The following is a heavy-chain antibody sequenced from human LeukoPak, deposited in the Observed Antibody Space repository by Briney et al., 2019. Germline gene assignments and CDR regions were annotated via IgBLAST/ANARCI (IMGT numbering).Heavy chain of an antibody. J-gene: IGHJ3*01. Sequence: GGSLRLSCAASGLTFSSQAMSWIRQAPGKGLEWVSYISSSSDYANYADSVKGRFTISRDNAKNSLYLQMNSLRAEDTAVYYCARVGYYDFWGQGTMVTVSS. CDR2: ISSSSDYA. V-gene: IGHV3-11*05. D-gene: IGHD2-8*01. CDR3: ARVGYYDF. CDR1: GLTFSSQA.